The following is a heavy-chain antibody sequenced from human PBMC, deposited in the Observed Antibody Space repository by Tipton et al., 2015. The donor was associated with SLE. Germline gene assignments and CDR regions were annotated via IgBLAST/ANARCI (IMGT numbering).Heavy chain of an antibody. D-gene: IGHD3-16*01. Sequence: SLRLSCAASGFTFSSYAMHWVRQAPGKGLEWVAVISYDGSNKYYADSVKGRFTISRDNSKNTLYLQMNSLRAEDTAVYYCARDGGGSGFFDYWGQGTLVTVSS. CDR1: GFTFSSYA. CDR2: ISYDGSNK. V-gene: IGHV3-30*04. CDR3: ARDGGGSGFFDY. J-gene: IGHJ4*02.